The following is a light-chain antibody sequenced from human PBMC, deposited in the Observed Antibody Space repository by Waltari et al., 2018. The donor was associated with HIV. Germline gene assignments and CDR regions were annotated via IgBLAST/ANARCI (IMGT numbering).Light chain of an antibody. Sequence: QLVLTQSPSASASLGASVKLTCTLSSGHSSYVIGWHQQQPKKGPRYLMKLNSDGSHFSGDGISDVFSRYCSGAELYLTISSLQSEDEADYYGQTWGTGIVVFGGVTKLTVL. V-gene: IGLV4-69*01. J-gene: IGLJ2*01. CDR3: QTWGTGIVV. CDR2: LNSDGSH. CDR1: SGHSSYV.